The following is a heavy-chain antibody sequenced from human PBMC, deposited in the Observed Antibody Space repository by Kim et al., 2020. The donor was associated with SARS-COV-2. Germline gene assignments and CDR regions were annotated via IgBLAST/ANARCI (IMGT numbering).Heavy chain of an antibody. CDR3: ARVFDTYYMDV. V-gene: IGHV3-33*01. Sequence: GGSLRLSCAVSGFTFSTYGMHWVRQAPGKGLEWVALIWNDGNNKYYADSVKGRFTISRDNSKNILYLQMNSLRAEDTALYYCARVFDTYYMDVWGKGTTV. J-gene: IGHJ6*03. CDR1: GFTFSTYG. CDR2: IWNDGNNK. D-gene: IGHD3-3*01.